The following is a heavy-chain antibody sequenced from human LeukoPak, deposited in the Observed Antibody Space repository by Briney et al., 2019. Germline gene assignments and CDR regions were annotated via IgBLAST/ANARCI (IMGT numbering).Heavy chain of an antibody. CDR1: GGTFSSYA. J-gene: IGHJ1*01. D-gene: IGHD3-16*01. V-gene: IGHV3-23*01. Sequence: SCKASGGTFSSYAMSWVRQAPGKGLEWVSAISGSGGSTYYADSVKGRFTISRDNSKNTLYLQMNSLRAEDTAVYYCAKDDDWGRYKHWGQGTLVTVSS. CDR2: ISGSGGST. CDR3: AKDDDWGRYKH.